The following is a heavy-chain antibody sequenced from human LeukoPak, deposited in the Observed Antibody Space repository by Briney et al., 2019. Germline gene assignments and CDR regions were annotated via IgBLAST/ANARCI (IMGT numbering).Heavy chain of an antibody. CDR1: GFTFSDYY. D-gene: IGHD4-23*01. J-gene: IGHJ4*02. CDR3: AKETGYGGDPFDY. CDR2: ISGSGDST. Sequence: GGSLRLSCAASGFTFSDYYMSWIRQAPGKGLEWVSGISGSGDSTYYADSVKGRFTISRDNSKNTLYLQMNSLRAEDTAVYYCAKETGYGGDPFDYWGQGTLVTVSS. V-gene: IGHV3-23*01.